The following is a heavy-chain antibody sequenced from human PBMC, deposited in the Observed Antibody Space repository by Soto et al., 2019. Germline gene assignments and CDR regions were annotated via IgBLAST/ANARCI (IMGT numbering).Heavy chain of an antibody. J-gene: IGHJ6*03. CDR3: ARIAVLNYYYYYYYMDV. Sequence: ASVKVSCKAPGYTFTSYGISWVRQAPGQGLEWMGWISAYNGNTNYAQKLQGRVTMTTDTSTSTAYMELRSLRSDDTAVYYCARIAVLNYYYYYYYMDVWGKGTTVTVSS. CDR1: GYTFTSYG. D-gene: IGHD1-20*01. V-gene: IGHV1-18*01. CDR2: ISAYNGNT.